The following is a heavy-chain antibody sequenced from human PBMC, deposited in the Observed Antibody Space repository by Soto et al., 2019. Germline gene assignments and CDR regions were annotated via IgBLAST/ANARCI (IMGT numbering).Heavy chain of an antibody. CDR3: ARDSRFWEWLLADLNWFDP. V-gene: IGHV1-18*01. D-gene: IGHD3-3*01. CDR2: ISAYNGNT. CDR1: GYTFTSYG. J-gene: IGHJ5*02. Sequence: GPSVKVSCKASGYTFTSYGIRWVRQAPGQGLEWMGWISAYNGNTNYAQKLQGRVNMTTDTSTSKAYMELRSVRSDDTAVYYCARDSRFWEWLLADLNWFDPWGQGTLVTVSS.